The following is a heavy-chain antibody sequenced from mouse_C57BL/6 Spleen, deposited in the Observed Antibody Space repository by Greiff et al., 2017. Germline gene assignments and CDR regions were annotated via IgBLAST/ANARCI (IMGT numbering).Heavy chain of an antibody. CDR2: IDPSDSYT. D-gene: IGHD2-2*01. J-gene: IGHJ2*01. Sequence: VQLQQPGAELVKPGASVKLSCKASGYTFTSYWMQWVKQRPGQGLEWIGEIDPSDSYTNYNQKFKGKATLTVDTSSSKAYMQLRSLTSEDTAVYYGARSGLREGFDYWGQGTTLTVSS. CDR1: GYTFTSYW. CDR3: ARSGLREGFDY. V-gene: IGHV1-50*01.